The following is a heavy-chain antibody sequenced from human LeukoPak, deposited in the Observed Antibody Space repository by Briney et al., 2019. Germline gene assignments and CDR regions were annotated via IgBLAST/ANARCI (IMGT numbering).Heavy chain of an antibody. D-gene: IGHD4-23*01. J-gene: IGHJ4*02. Sequence: SQTLSLSCAISGDSVSTNSAAWNWIRQSPLRGLEWLGKTYYRSKWYNDYAASVRSRITVNPDTSKNQFSLQLNSVTPEDTAVYYCAREFKGNSDYWGRGTLVTVSS. CDR1: GDSVSTNSAA. V-gene: IGHV6-1*01. CDR3: AREFKGNSDY. CDR2: TYYRSKWYN.